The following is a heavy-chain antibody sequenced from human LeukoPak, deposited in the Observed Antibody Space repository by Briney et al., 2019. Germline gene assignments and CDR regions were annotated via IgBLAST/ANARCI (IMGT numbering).Heavy chain of an antibody. J-gene: IGHJ5*02. CDR1: GFTFSSYE. Sequence: GGSLRLSCAASGFTFSSYEMNWVRQAPGKGLEWVSYISSSGSTIYYADSVKGRFTISRDNAKNSLYLQMNSLRAEDTAVYYCARVGLRYFDWLFEKYNWFGPWGQGTLVTVSS. CDR2: ISSSGSTI. CDR3: ARVGLRYFDWLFEKYNWFGP. V-gene: IGHV3-48*03. D-gene: IGHD3-9*01.